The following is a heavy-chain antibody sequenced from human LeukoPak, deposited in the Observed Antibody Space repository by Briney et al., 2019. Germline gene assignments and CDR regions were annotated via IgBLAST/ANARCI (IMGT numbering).Heavy chain of an antibody. J-gene: IGHJ4*02. CDR1: GYTFTDYY. Sequence: ASVKVSCKVSGYTFTDYYMHWVRQAPGQGLEWMGWISAYNGNTNYAQKLQGRVTMTTDTSTSTAYMELRSLRSDDTAVYYCARGPMTTVTPGVIWGQGTLVTVSS. V-gene: IGHV1-18*04. CDR2: ISAYNGNT. D-gene: IGHD4-17*01. CDR3: ARGPMTTVTPGVI.